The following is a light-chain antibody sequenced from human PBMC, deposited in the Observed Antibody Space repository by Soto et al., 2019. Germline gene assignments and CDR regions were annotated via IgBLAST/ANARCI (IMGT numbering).Light chain of an antibody. J-gene: IGKJ2*01. CDR2: GAS. V-gene: IGKV3-15*01. CDR3: QQYHNWPPYT. Sequence: EIVMTQSPATLSVSPGERATLSCRASQTVSSNLGWYQQKPGQAPRLLIYGASTRASGIPARFSGSGSGTDFTLTISSPQSEDSALYYCQQYHNWPPYTFGQGTKLEI. CDR1: QTVSSN.